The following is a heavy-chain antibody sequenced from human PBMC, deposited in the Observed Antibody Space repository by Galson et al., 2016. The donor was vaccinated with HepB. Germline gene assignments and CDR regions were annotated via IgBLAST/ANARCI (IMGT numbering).Heavy chain of an antibody. D-gene: IGHD3-22*01. Sequence: QSGAEVTKPGESLRISCKGSGYSFPSYWISWVRQMPGKGMEWMGRIEPSDSYTNYSPSFQGHVTISADKSMSTAYLQWSSLKASYTAMYYCARHRYYYDSSGYYYALGYWGQGTLVTVSS. CDR3: ARHRYYYDSSGYYYALGY. V-gene: IGHV5-10-1*01. CDR1: GYSFPSYW. CDR2: IEPSDSYT. J-gene: IGHJ4*02.